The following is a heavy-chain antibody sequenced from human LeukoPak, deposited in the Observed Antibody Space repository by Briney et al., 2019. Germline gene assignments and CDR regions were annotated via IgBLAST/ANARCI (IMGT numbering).Heavy chain of an antibody. CDR2: INPSGGST. CDR3: ARGGSGWYLDY. Sequence: ASVKVSCKASGYTFTSYYMHWVRQAPGQGLAWMAIINPSGGSTTYAQKFQGRVTMTRDTSTSTVYMELSSLSSGDTAVYYCARGGSGWYLDYWGQGTLVTVSS. J-gene: IGHJ4*02. CDR1: GYTFTSYY. D-gene: IGHD6-19*01. V-gene: IGHV1-46*01.